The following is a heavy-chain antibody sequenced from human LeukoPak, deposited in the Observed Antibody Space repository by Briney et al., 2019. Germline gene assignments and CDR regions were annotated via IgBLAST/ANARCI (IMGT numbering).Heavy chain of an antibody. J-gene: IGHJ4*02. Sequence: NPGGSPRLSCVASVFTLSTYNTNCVPHDPRKGLKCVRCIGSSTNYIYYTDSVKGRITIARDNVKISLYRQMDSLRAEYTAVYYCAREMEGAPQWGQGTLVTVSS. CDR2: IGSSTNYI. CDR3: AREMEGAPQ. V-gene: IGHV3-21*01. D-gene: IGHD1-26*01. CDR1: VFTLSTYN.